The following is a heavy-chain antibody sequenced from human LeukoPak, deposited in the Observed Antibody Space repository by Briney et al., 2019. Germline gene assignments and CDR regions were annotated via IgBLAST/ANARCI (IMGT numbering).Heavy chain of an antibody. Sequence: PSETLSLTCSVSGGSISSSGSCWGWIRQPPGKGLEWIGSLYYTGTTYYNPSLKSRVTISLDTSENQFSLKLGSVTAADTAVYYCARDSGYSGLYDYWGQGTLVIVSS. CDR2: LYYTGTT. CDR3: ARDSGYSGLYDY. D-gene: IGHD5-12*01. CDR1: GGSISSSGSC. V-gene: IGHV4-39*07. J-gene: IGHJ4*02.